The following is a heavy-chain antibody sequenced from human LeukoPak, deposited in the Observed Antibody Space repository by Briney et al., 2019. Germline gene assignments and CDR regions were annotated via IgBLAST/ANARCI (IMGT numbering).Heavy chain of an antibody. J-gene: IGHJ6*02. D-gene: IGHD6-13*01. CDR3: ARDRGPAAAGTSYYYYGMDV. V-gene: IGHV4-59*01. Sequence: SETLSLTCTVSGGSISSYYWSWIRQPPGKGLEWIGYIYYSGSTNYNPSLKSRVTISVDTSKNQFSLKLSSVTAADTAVYYCARDRGPAAAGTSYYYYGMDVWGQGTTVTVSS. CDR1: GGSISSYY. CDR2: IYYSGST.